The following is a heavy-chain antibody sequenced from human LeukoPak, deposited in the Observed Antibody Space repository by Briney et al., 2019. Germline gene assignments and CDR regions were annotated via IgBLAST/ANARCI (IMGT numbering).Heavy chain of an antibody. J-gene: IGHJ3*02. Sequence: GGSQRLSCEASGFVFRIHAMSWVRQAPGKGLEWVSTIGSPDKIYYADSVKGRFTISRDDSKNTLYLQMSSLRVEDTALYLCAKDYTHGNGVYDAFDMWGQGTVVTVSS. V-gene: IGHV3-23*01. CDR1: GFVFRIHA. CDR3: AKDYTHGNGVYDAFDM. CDR2: IGSPDKI. D-gene: IGHD3-16*01.